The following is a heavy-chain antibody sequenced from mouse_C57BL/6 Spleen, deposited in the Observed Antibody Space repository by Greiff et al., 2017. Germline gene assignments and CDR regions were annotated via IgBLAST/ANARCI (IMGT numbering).Heavy chain of an antibody. D-gene: IGHD2-2*01. CDR2: INPYNGGT. V-gene: IGHV1-19*01. J-gene: IGHJ3*01. CDR3: ARSGYDED. CDR1: GHTFTDYY. Sequence: VQLMQSGPVLVKPGASVKMSCKASGHTFTDYYMNWVKQSHGKSLEWIGVINPYNGGTSYNQKFKGKATLTIDKSSSTAYMELNSLTSEDSAVYYCARSGYDEDWGQGTLVTVSA.